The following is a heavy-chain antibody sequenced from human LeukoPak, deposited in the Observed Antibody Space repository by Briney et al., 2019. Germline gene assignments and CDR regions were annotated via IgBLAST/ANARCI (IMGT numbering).Heavy chain of an antibody. V-gene: IGHV3-30*02. J-gene: IGHJ4*02. Sequence: GGSLRLSCAASGFTFSRNGMAWVRRAPGKGLEWVAFIRYDGSNEYYADSVKGRFTISRDNSKNTLYLQISSLRPGDTAVYYCAKDGIAAGIDYWGQGTLVIVSS. D-gene: IGHD6-13*01. CDR1: GFTFSRNG. CDR3: AKDGIAAGIDY. CDR2: IRYDGSNE.